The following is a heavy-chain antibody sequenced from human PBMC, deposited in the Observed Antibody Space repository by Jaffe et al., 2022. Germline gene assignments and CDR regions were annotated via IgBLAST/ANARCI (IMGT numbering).Heavy chain of an antibody. V-gene: IGHV4-4*02. D-gene: IGHD3-10*01. CDR3: ARRVRGVIFYYYYYYMDV. Sequence: QVQLQESGPGLVKPSGTLSLTCAVSGGSISSSNWWSWIRQPPGKGLEWIGEIYHSGSTNYNPSLKSRVTISVDKSKNQFSLKLSSVTAADTAVYYCARRVRGVIFYYYYYYMDVWGKGTTVTVSS. CDR2: IYHSGST. J-gene: IGHJ6*03. CDR1: GGSISSSNW.